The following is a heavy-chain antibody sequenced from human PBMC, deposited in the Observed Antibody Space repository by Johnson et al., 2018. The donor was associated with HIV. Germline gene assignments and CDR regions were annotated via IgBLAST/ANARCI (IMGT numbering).Heavy chain of an antibody. CDR1: GFTFSSYW. Sequence: VQLVESGGGLVQPGGSLRLSCAASGFTFSSYWMSWVRQAPGKGLEWVANIKQDGSEKYYVDSVKGRFTISRDNSKNTLYLQMNSLRAEDTAVYYCAKDGDYYDSSGRAFDIWGQGTMVTVSS. J-gene: IGHJ3*02. CDR3: AKDGDYYDSSGRAFDI. CDR2: IKQDGSEK. V-gene: IGHV3-7*01. D-gene: IGHD3-22*01.